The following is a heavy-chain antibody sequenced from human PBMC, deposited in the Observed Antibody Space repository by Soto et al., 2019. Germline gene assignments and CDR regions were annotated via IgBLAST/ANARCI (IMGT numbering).Heavy chain of an antibody. CDR3: ARAHYYGMDV. J-gene: IGHJ6*02. Sequence: GGSLRLSCAASGFTFSGYAMNWVRQAPGKGLEWVSAISGSGSATYYADSVKGRFTISRDNAKNSLYLQMNSLRAEDTAVYYCARAHYYGMDVWGQGTTVNVSS. V-gene: IGHV3-21*01. CDR1: GFTFSGYA. CDR2: ISGSGSAT.